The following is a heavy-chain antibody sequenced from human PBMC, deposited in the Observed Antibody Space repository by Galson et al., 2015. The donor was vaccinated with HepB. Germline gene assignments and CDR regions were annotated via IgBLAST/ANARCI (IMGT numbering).Heavy chain of an antibody. CDR1: GFTFSDYY. CDR2: ITSSGSYT. CDR3: ARDQDSFDY. J-gene: IGHJ4*02. Sequence: SLRLSCAASGFTFSDYYMSWIRQAPGKGLEWLSYITSSGSYTDYADSVKGRCTISRDNAKNSLYLQMNSLRAEDTAVYYCARDQDSFDYWGQGTLVTVSS. V-gene: IGHV3-11*05. D-gene: IGHD3/OR15-3a*01.